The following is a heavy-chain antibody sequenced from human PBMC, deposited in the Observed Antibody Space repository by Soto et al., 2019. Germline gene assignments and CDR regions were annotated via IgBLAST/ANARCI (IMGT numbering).Heavy chain of an antibody. J-gene: IGHJ3*02. Sequence: ASVKVSCKVSGYTLTELSMHWVRQAPGKGLEWMGGFDPEDGETIYAQKFQGRVTMTEDTSTDTAYMELSSLRSEDTAVYYCASAPPNRYSSGWYVRQGPFDIWGQGTMVTVSS. D-gene: IGHD6-19*01. CDR2: FDPEDGET. CDR3: ASAPPNRYSSGWYVRQGPFDI. V-gene: IGHV1-24*01. CDR1: GYTLTELS.